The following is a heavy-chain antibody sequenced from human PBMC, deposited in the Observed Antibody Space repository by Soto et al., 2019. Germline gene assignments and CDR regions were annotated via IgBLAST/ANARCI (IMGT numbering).Heavy chain of an antibody. J-gene: IGHJ6*02. D-gene: IGHD3-10*01. Sequence: PSETLSLTCAVSGGSISSGGYSWSWIRQPPGKGLEWIGYTYHSGSTYYNPSLKSRVTISVDRSKNRFSLKLSSVTAADTAVYYCARSGGITMVRGVMGYYYGMDLWGQGTTVTVSS. CDR1: GGSISSGGYS. CDR2: TYHSGST. V-gene: IGHV4-30-2*01. CDR3: ARSGGITMVRGVMGYYYGMDL.